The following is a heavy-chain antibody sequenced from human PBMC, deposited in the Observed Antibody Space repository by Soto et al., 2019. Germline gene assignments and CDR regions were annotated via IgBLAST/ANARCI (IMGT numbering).Heavy chain of an antibody. CDR2: MNPNSGNT. V-gene: IGHV1-8*01. Sequence: ASVKVSCKASGYTFTSYDINWVRQATGQGLEWMGWMNPNSGNTGYAQKFQGRVTMTRNTSISTAYMELSSLRSEDTAVYYCARANSDYGDYGDAFDIWGQGTMVTVSS. D-gene: IGHD4-17*01. CDR1: GYTFTSYD. CDR3: ARANSDYGDYGDAFDI. J-gene: IGHJ3*02.